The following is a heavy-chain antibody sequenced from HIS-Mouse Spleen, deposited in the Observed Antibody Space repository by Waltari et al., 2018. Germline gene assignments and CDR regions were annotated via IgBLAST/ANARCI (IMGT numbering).Heavy chain of an antibody. CDR1: GGSISSSTSY. CDR2: IYYSGST. J-gene: IGHJ2*01. V-gene: IGHV4-39*07. Sequence: QLQLQESGPGLVKPSDTLSLTCTVSGGSISSSTSYWGRIRQPPGKGLEWIGGIYYSGSTYYNPSLKSRVTISVDTSKNQFSLKLSSVTAADTAVYYCAREIPYSSSWYDWYFDLWGRGTLVTVSS. D-gene: IGHD6-13*01. CDR3: AREIPYSSSWYDWYFDL.